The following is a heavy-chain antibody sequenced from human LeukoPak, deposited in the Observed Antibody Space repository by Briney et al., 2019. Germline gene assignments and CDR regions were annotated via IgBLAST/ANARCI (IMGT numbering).Heavy chain of an antibody. V-gene: IGHV3-23*01. CDR2: ISGSGGGT. Sequence: PGGSLRLSCAASGFTFSSYAMSWVRQAPGKGLEWVSTISGSGGGTFYADSVRGRFTISRDNSKNTLYLQMNTLRAEDTAVYYCTKSAYTSGWYEDLGWFGPWGQGTLVTVSS. CDR1: GFTFSSYA. J-gene: IGHJ5*02. CDR3: TKSAYTSGWYEDLGWFGP. D-gene: IGHD6-19*01.